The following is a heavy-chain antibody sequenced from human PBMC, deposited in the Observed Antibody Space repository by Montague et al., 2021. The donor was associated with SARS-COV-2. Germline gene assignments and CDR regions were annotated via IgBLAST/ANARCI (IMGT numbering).Heavy chain of an antibody. J-gene: IGHJ5*02. CDR2: IYYSGST. CDR1: GGSISSRSYY. CDR3: ARNWITMIVVVITGGWFDP. D-gene: IGHD3-22*01. V-gene: IGHV4-39*01. Sequence: SQTLSLTCTVSGGSISSRSYYWGWIRQPPGKGLEWIGSIYYSGSTYYNPSLKSRVTISVDTPKNQFSLKLSSVTAADTAVYYCARNWITMIVVVITGGWFDPWGQGTLVTVSS.